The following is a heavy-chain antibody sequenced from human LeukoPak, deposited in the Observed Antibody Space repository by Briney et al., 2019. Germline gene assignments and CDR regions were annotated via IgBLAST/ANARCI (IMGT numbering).Heavy chain of an antibody. D-gene: IGHD1-26*01. Sequence: PSETLSLTCTVSGGSISPYYWSWIRQPPGKGLEWIGHIYYSGTTSYNPSLKSRVTISLDTSKNQFSLKLTSVTAADTAVYYCARGRGSSSESYGYWGQGTLVTVSS. V-gene: IGHV4-59*01. CDR2: IYYSGTT. CDR3: ARGRGSSSESYGY. J-gene: IGHJ4*02. CDR1: GGSISPYY.